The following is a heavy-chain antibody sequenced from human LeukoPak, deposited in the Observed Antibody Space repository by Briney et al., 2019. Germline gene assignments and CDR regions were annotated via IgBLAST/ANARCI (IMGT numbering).Heavy chain of an antibody. J-gene: IGHJ4*02. D-gene: IGHD6-19*01. CDR1: GGSISSSSYY. CDR3: ARTNTVAGTVDY. V-gene: IGHV4-61*01. Sequence: PSETLSLTCTVSGGSISSSSYYWSWIRQPPGKGLEWIGYIYYSGSTNYNPSLKSRVTISVDTSKNQFSLKLSSVTAADTAVYYCARTNTVAGTVDYWGQGTLVTVSS. CDR2: IYYSGST.